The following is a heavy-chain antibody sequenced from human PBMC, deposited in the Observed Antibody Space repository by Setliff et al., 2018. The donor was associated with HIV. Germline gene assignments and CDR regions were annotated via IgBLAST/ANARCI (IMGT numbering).Heavy chain of an antibody. V-gene: IGHV1-18*01. CDR3: ARIDESITIFGVVSYPMDV. CDR2: ISSYNGNT. D-gene: IGHD3-3*01. CDR1: GYTFSDYG. Sequence: GASVKVSCKASGYTFSDYGVSWVRQAPGQGLEWMGWISSYNGNTHFAQKYQDRISMTTDTSANIGYMELRSLQSDGTAVYYCARIDESITIFGVVSYPMDVWGKGTTVTV. J-gene: IGHJ6*03.